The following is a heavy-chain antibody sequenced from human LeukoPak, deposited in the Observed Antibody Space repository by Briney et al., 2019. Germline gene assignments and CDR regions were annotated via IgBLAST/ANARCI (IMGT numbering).Heavy chain of an antibody. CDR3: ARDYYGSGWYGDY. J-gene: IGHJ4*02. CDR2: IKQDGSEK. D-gene: IGHD6-19*01. Sequence: PGGSLRLPCAASGFTFGIYWMSWVRQAPGKGLEWVANIKQDGSEKFYVDSVKGRFTLSRDNAKNSLFLQMNSLRAEDTAVYYCARDYYGSGWYGDYWGQGTLVTVSS. V-gene: IGHV3-7*04. CDR1: GFTFGIYW.